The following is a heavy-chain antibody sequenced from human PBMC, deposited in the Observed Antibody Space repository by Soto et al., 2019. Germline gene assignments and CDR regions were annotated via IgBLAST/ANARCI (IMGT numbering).Heavy chain of an antibody. V-gene: IGHV3-33*01. J-gene: IGHJ5*01. CDR2: ISYEGSIK. CDR1: GLISGSDSG. Sequence: QVQLVESGGGVVQPGRSLRLSCAGSGLISGSDSGMHWVRQAPGKGLEWVAVISYEGSIKYYADAVKGRFTISRDNSKNMVYLQMDSLRAEDTAVYFCGRWWGTIGAYDSWGQGTLVTVSP. CDR3: GRWWGTIGAYDS. D-gene: IGHD3-16*01.